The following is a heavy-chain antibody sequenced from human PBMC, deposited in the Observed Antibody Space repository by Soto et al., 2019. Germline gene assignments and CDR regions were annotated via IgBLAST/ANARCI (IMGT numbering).Heavy chain of an antibody. D-gene: IGHD3-22*01. Sequence: GGSLRLSCAASGFTFSTYGMHWVRQAPGKGLEWVALISSDGSNKYYADSVKGRFTISRDNSKNTLYLQMNTVRTEGTAVYHCARDTYYYEASGYYYATWGQGP. CDR2: ISSDGSNK. V-gene: IGHV3-30*03. CDR1: GFTFSTYG. CDR3: ARDTYYYEASGYYYAT. J-gene: IGHJ4*02.